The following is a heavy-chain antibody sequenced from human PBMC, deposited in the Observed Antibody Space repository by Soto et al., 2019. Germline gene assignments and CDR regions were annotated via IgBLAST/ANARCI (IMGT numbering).Heavy chain of an antibody. D-gene: IGHD4-4*01. Sequence: GGSLRLSCAASGFTVSSNYMSWVRQAPGKGLEWVSVIYSGGSTYYADSVKGRFTISRDNSKNTLYLQMNSLRAEDTAVYYCASTDYSNYVYYYYGRDVWSQRTTVTVSS. CDR1: GFTVSSNY. V-gene: IGHV3-53*01. CDR3: ASTDYSNYVYYYYGRDV. J-gene: IGHJ6*02. CDR2: IYSGGST.